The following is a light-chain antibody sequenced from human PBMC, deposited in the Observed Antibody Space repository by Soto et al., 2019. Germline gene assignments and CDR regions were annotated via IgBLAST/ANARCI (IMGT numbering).Light chain of an antibody. CDR1: QGISSC. J-gene: IGKJ4*01. V-gene: IGKV1-9*01. Sequence: DIQLTQSPSFLSASVGDRVTITCRASQGISSCLAWYQQKPGKAPKLLIYAASTLQSGVPSWFSGSGSGTEFTLTISSLQPEDFATYYCQQVNSYPLTFGGGTKVEIK. CDR2: AAS. CDR3: QQVNSYPLT.